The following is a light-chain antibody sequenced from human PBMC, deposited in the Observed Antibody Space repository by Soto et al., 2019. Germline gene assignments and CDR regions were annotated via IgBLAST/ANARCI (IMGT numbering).Light chain of an antibody. CDR3: QQYNSYPWT. CDR2: DGS. J-gene: IGKJ1*01. Sequence: DIQMTQSPSTLSASLGDRVSITCRASQSISTWLAWYQQKPGKAPNLLIYDGSNLESGVPSRFSGSGSGTEFTLTVSSLQPDDFASYYCQQYNSYPWTFGQGTKLEMK. CDR1: QSISTW. V-gene: IGKV1-5*01.